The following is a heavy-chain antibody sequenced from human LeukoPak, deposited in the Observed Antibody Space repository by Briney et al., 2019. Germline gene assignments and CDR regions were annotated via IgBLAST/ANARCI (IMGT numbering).Heavy chain of an antibody. Sequence: PGGSLRLSCAASGFTFSSYAMSWVRQAPGKGLEWVSAISGSGGSTYYADSVKGQFTISRDNSKNTLYLQMNGLRAEDTAVYYCAKEGSDDFWSGYYYLYWGQGTLVTVSS. CDR1: GFTFSSYA. CDR3: AKEGSDDFWSGYYYLY. CDR2: ISGSGGST. D-gene: IGHD3-3*01. J-gene: IGHJ4*02. V-gene: IGHV3-23*01.